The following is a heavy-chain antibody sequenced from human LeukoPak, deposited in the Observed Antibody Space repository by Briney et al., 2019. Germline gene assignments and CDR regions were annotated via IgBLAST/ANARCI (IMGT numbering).Heavy chain of an antibody. D-gene: IGHD1-26*01. J-gene: IGHJ4*02. CDR3: ATDPATVGVTTRDY. Sequence: PGGSLRLSCAASGITLNIFAMNWVRQAPGKGLEWVSAITRSGTNTFCRDSVKGRFTVSRDNSKNTIFLQMNTLRADDTAVYFCATDPATVGVTTRDYWGQGTPVTVSS. V-gene: IGHV3-23*01. CDR1: GITLNIFA. CDR2: ITRSGTNT.